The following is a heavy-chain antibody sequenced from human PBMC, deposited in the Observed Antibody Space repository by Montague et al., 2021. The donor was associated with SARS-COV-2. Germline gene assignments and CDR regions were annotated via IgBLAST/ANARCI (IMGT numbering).Heavy chain of an antibody. V-gene: IGHV4-61*01. D-gene: IGHD6-6*01. CDR3: ARSRANVPSRPGFDY. CDR2: MYYTGHT. J-gene: IGHJ4*02. CDR1: GASVASGNFY. Sequence: SETLSLTCTVSGASVASGNFYWSWIRQPPGKGLEWIGYMYYTGHTNYNPSLESRVTMPVDPSKNQFPLTLTSVPAADTAVYYCARSRANVPSRPGFDYWGQGALVTVSS.